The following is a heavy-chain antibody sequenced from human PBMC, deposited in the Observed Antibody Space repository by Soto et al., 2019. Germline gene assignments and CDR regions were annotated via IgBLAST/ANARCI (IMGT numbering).Heavy chain of an antibody. CDR2: ISYGGSNK. J-gene: IGHJ3*02. CDR1: GFTFSSYA. D-gene: IGHD4-17*01. V-gene: IGHV3-30*07. Sequence: PGGSLRLSCAPSGFTFSSYAMHWVRQAPGKGLEWVAVISYGGSNKYYADSVKGRFTISRDNAKNTLYLQMNSLRVEDTAVYYCAKDPNGDYIGAFDMWGQGIMVTVSS. CDR3: AKDPNGDYIGAFDM.